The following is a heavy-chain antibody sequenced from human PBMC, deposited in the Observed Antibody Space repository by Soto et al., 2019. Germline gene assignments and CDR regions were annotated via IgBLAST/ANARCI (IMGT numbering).Heavy chain of an antibody. CDR1: GYTLSESS. V-gene: IGHV1-24*01. J-gene: IGHJ4*02. Sequence: KVSCKVSGYTLSESSMHSVQQAPGKGLEWMGGFDPEDGETIYAQKFQGRVTMTEDTSTDTAYMELSSLRSEDTAVYYCATGGYSGYGPGDYWGQETLITVS. CDR2: FDPEDGET. CDR3: ATGGYSGYGPGDY. D-gene: IGHD5-12*01.